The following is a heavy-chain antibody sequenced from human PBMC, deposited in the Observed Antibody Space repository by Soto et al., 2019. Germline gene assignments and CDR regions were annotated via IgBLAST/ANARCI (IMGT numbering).Heavy chain of an antibody. CDR1: GGSFSGFY. D-gene: IGHD3-3*01. J-gene: IGHJ6*03. CDR2: IDHSGSS. V-gene: IGHV4-34*01. Sequence: QVQLQQWGAGLLKPSETLSLTCGVYGGSFSGFYWSWIRQPPGQGLEWIGEIDHSGSSNFNPSRKSRVTISGDTSKNQCSLKVNSVTAADTAVYYCARGQGVRIKAPADEFWRLGRYYDMDVWGKGTTVTVSS. CDR3: ARGQGVRIKAPADEFWRLGRYYDMDV.